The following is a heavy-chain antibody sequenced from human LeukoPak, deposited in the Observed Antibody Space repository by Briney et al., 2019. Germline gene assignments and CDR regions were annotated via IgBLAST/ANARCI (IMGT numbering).Heavy chain of an antibody. V-gene: IGHV3-21*01. CDR3: AKDLEVITDDY. J-gene: IGHJ4*02. CDR2: IYSSSYT. D-gene: IGHD3-22*01. CDR1: GFTFSTYS. Sequence: GGSLRPSCAASGFTFSTYSMNWVRQAPGKGLEWVSSIYSSSYTYYADSVKGRFTISRDNAKKSLYLQMNSLRAEDTAVYYCAKDLEVITDDYWGQGTLVTVSS.